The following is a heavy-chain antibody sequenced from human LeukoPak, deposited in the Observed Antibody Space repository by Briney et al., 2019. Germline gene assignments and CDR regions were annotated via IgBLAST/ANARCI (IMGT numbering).Heavy chain of an antibody. CDR3: AKDLRSGWYGGAFDI. D-gene: IGHD6-19*01. CDR1: GFTFDDYA. J-gene: IGHJ3*02. CDR2: ISWNSGST. Sequence: GGSLRLSCAASGFTFDDYAMHWVRQAPGKGLEWVSGISWNSGSTGYADSVKGRFTISRDNAKNSLYLQMNSLRAEDTALYYCAKDLRSGWYGGAFDIWGQGTMVTVSS. V-gene: IGHV3-9*01.